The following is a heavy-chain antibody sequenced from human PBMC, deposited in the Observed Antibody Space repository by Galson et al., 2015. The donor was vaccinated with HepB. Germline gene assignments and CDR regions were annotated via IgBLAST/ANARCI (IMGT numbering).Heavy chain of an antibody. CDR1: GFTFSSYA. CDR3: ANIGDAAAGHQIGY. Sequence: SLRLSCAASGFTFSSYAMSWVRQAPEKGLEWVSAISGSGGSTYYADSVKGRFTISRDNSKNTLYLQMNSLRAEDTAVYYCANIGDAAAGHQIGYWGQGTLVTVSS. D-gene: IGHD6-13*01. CDR2: ISGSGGST. V-gene: IGHV3-23*01. J-gene: IGHJ4*02.